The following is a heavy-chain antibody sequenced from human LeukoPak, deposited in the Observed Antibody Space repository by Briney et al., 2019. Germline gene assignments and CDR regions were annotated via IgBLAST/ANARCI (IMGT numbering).Heavy chain of an antibody. CDR2: INHSGST. CDR1: GGSFSGYY. CDR3: ARGIVVVVAAIRYYYYMDV. D-gene: IGHD2-15*01. Sequence: SETLSLTCAVYGGSFSGYYWSWIRQPPGKGLEWIGEINHSGSTNYNPSLKSRVTISVDTSKNQFSLKLSSVTAADTAVYYCARGIVVVVAAIRYYYYMDVWGKGTTVTISS. V-gene: IGHV4-34*01. J-gene: IGHJ6*03.